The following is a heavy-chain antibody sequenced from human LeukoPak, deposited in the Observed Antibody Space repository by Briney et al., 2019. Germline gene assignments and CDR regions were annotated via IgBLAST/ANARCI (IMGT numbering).Heavy chain of an antibody. D-gene: IGHD1/OR15-1a*01. J-gene: IGHJ4*02. CDR3: ARAAFNWNNNYFDY. CDR1: GYTFTSYG. V-gene: IGHV1-69*13. CDR2: IIPVFGTA. Sequence: SVKVSCKASGYTFTSYGISWVRQAPGQGLEWMGGIIPVFGTANYAQKFQGRVTITADESTSTAYMELSSLRSEDTAVYYCARAAFNWNNNYFDYWGQGTLVTVSS.